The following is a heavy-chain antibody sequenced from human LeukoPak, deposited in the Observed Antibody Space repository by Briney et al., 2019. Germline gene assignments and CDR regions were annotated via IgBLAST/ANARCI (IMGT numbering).Heavy chain of an antibody. CDR3: ARDPMADFDY. J-gene: IGHJ4*02. Sequence: GGSLRLSCAASGFTFTTYAFHWVRQAPGTGLEWVAVISSDGKSRMYADSVKGRFTISRDNSKNRLFLQMNSLRTEDTAVYYCARDPMADFDYWGQGALVTVSS. D-gene: IGHD2-8*01. CDR1: GFTFTTYA. V-gene: IGHV3-30*04. CDR2: ISSDGKSR.